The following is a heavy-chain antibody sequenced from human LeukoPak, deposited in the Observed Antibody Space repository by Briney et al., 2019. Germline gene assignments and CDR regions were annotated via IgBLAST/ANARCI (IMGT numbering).Heavy chain of an antibody. D-gene: IGHD3-16*01. CDR1: GYTFTGYY. CDR3: ATQRGSYLWGTDFDY. Sequence: ASVKVSCKASGYTFTGYYMHWVRQAPGQGLEWMGWINPNSGDTKFAREFQGRVTMTRDTSISPAYMGLSRLRSDDTAVYYCATQRGSYLWGTDFDYWGQGTLVTVSS. J-gene: IGHJ4*02. CDR2: INPNSGDT. V-gene: IGHV1-2*02.